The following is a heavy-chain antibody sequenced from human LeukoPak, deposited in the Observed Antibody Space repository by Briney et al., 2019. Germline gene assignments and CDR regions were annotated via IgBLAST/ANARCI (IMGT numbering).Heavy chain of an antibody. CDR3: ARKGAYSGIDY. D-gene: IGHD5-12*01. CDR1: GGSISNSNYY. CDR2: IYRSGST. J-gene: IGHJ4*02. V-gene: IGHV4-39*01. Sequence: PSETLPLTCTVPGGSISNSNYYWGWIRQPPGKGLEWIGSIYRSGSTYYNPSLKSRVTISVDTSKNQFSLILSPVTAADTAVYYCARKGAYSGIDYWGQGTLVTVSS.